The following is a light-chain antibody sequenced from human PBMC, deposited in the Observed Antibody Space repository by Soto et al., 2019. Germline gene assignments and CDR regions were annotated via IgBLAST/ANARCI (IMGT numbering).Light chain of an antibody. CDR1: GNVGTN. CDR3: QQYHNCGFS. CDR2: GSS. Sequence: MVMTQSPAALSVSPGERVTLSCRASGNVGTNLAWYQQRPGQPPKLLIYGSSTRATGISATFSGSGSGTEFTLTISSMKSEESAVYYCQQYHNCGFSFGGGTKVEIK. J-gene: IGKJ4*01. V-gene: IGKV3D-15*01.